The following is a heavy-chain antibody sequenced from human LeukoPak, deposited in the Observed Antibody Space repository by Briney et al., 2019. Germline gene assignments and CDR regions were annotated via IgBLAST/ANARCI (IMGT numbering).Heavy chain of an antibody. D-gene: IGHD6-19*01. Sequence: PSETLSLTCTVSGGSISSSSYYWGWIRQPPGKGLEWIGSIYYSGSTYCNPSLKSRVIISVDTSKNQVSLKLSSVTAADTAVYYCARRYSSGWLYAFDIWGRGTMVTVSS. CDR1: GGSISSSSYY. J-gene: IGHJ3*02. V-gene: IGHV4-39*07. CDR2: IYYSGST. CDR3: ARRYSSGWLYAFDI.